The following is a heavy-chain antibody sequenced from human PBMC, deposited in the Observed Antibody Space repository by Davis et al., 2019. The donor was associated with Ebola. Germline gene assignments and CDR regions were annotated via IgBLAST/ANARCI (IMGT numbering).Heavy chain of an antibody. CDR1: GYSFTSYW. CDR2: IYPFDSDA. Sequence: PGGSLRLSCKGSGYSFTSYWISWVRQMPGKGLEWMGIIYPFDSDAKYSPSFQGHVTISADKSINTAYLQWNSLKASDTAMYYCARHPNYYDSSGYYYGEDAFDIWGQGTMVTVSS. CDR3: ARHPNYYDSSGYYYGEDAFDI. J-gene: IGHJ3*02. D-gene: IGHD3-22*01. V-gene: IGHV5-51*01.